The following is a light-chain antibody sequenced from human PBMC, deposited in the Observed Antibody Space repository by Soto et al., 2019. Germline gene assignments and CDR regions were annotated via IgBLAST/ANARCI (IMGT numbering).Light chain of an antibody. Sequence: DIQMTQSPSSLSASVGDRVTITCRASQSVARFLNWYQQKPGKAPKLLIFAASSLQSGVPSRFSGSGSGTHFTLTINSLQPEDFVTYYCQQNYSPPPVTFGQGTRLEIK. CDR2: AAS. V-gene: IGKV1-39*01. CDR3: QQNYSPPPVT. CDR1: QSVARF. J-gene: IGKJ5*01.